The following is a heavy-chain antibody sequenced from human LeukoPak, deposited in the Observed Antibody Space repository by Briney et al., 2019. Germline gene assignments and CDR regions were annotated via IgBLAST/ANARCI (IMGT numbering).Heavy chain of an antibody. Sequence: ASVKVSCKVSGYTLTELSMHWVRQAPGKRLEWMGGFDPEDGETIYAQKFQGRVTMTEDTSTDTAYMELSSLRSEDTAVYYCATMPPLVRVGYWYFDLWGRGTLVTVSS. CDR2: FDPEDGET. D-gene: IGHD3-10*01. CDR1: GYTLTELS. J-gene: IGHJ2*01. CDR3: ATMPPLVRVGYWYFDL. V-gene: IGHV1-24*01.